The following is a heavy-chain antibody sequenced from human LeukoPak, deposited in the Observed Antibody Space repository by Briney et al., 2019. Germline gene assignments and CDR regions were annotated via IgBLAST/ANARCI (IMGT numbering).Heavy chain of an antibody. CDR2: IYHSGST. D-gene: IGHD6-19*01. J-gene: IGHJ4*02. CDR1: GYSISSGYY. Sequence: SETLSLTCAVSGYSISSGYYWGWIRQPPGKGLEWIGSIYHSGSTYYNPSLKSRVTISVDASKNQFSLKLSSVTAADTAVYYCARRLIAVADPFDYWSQGTLVTVSS. CDR3: ARRLIAVADPFDY. V-gene: IGHV4-38-2*01.